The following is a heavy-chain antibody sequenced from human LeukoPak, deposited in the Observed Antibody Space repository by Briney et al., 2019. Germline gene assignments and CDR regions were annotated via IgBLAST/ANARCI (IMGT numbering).Heavy chain of an antibody. V-gene: IGHV3-30*04. D-gene: IGHD6-13*01. Sequence: DPGGSLRLSCEASGFTFNNYAMHWVRQAPGEGLEWVAVISRDGTLQYYADSVKGRLTISRDNSQSTLYLHMNSLSTEDTALYYCARAVPAPGTPENAFDIWGQGTMVTVSS. CDR1: GFTFNNYA. CDR3: ARAVPAPGTPENAFDI. J-gene: IGHJ3*02. CDR2: ISRDGTLQ.